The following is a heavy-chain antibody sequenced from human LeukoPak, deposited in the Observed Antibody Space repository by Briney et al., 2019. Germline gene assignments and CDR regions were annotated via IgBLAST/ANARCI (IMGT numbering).Heavy chain of an antibody. CDR2: IYHSGST. D-gene: IGHD1-26*01. CDR3: ARSYYTEYCFDY. V-gene: IGHV4-30-2*01. CDR1: GGSISSGGYY. Sequence: SQTLSLTCTVSGGSISSGGYYWSWIRQPPGKGLEWIGYIYHSGSTYYNPSLKSRVTISVDRSKNQFSLKLSSVTAADTAVYYCARSYYTEYCFDYWGQGTLVTVSS. J-gene: IGHJ4*02.